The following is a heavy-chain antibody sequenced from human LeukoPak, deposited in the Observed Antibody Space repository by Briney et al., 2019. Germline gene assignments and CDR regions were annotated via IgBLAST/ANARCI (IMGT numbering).Heavy chain of an antibody. Sequence: HPGGSLRLSCAASGFTFSSYAMSWVRQAPGKGLEWVSGISGSGSSTYFADSVKGRFTISRDNSKNTLYLQMNSLRDEDTAVYYCARDVGIDFDLWGRGTLVTVSS. CDR1: GFTFSSYA. CDR3: ARDVGIDFDL. CDR2: ISGSGSST. V-gene: IGHV3-23*01. D-gene: IGHD6-13*01. J-gene: IGHJ2*01.